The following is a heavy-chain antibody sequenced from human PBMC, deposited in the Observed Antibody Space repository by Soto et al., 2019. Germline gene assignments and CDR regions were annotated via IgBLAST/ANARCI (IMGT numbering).Heavy chain of an antibody. Sequence: EVQLVESGGGLVQPGGSLRLSCAASGFTFSSYSMNWVRQAPGKGLEWVSYISSSSSTIYYADSVKGRFTISRDNAKNSLYLQMNSLRAEDTAVYYCARTGTTSGNWFDPWGQGTLVTVSS. V-gene: IGHV3-48*01. CDR1: GFTFSSYS. J-gene: IGHJ5*02. D-gene: IGHD1-1*01. CDR2: ISSSSSTI. CDR3: ARTGTTSGNWFDP.